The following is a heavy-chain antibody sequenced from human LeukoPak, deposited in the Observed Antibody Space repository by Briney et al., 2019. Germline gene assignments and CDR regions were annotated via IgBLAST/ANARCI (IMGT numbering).Heavy chain of an antibody. CDR3: ARDTYSRLDY. CDR2: ISGSSSPI. J-gene: IGHJ4*02. Sequence: GGSLRLSCAASGFSFNVYSMTWVRQAPGKGLEWLSYISGSSSPIYYTDSVKGRFTISRDNAKNSLYLQMNSLRVEDTAVYYCARDTYSRLDYWGQGTLVTVSS. D-gene: IGHD3-22*01. CDR1: GFSFNVYS. V-gene: IGHV3-48*01.